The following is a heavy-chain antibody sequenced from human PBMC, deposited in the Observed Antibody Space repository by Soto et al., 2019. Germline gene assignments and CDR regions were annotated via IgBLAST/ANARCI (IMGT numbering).Heavy chain of an antibody. D-gene: IGHD3-16*01. Sequence: SVKVSCKASGGTFSSYAISWVRQAPGQGLEWMGGIIPIFGTANYAQKFQGRVTITADECTSTAYMELNSLRSEDTDVYYCARDEMIPNWFNPCGQGTLVPVSS. CDR3: ARDEMIPNWFNP. J-gene: IGHJ5*02. CDR2: IIPIFGTA. V-gene: IGHV1-69*13. CDR1: GGTFSSYA.